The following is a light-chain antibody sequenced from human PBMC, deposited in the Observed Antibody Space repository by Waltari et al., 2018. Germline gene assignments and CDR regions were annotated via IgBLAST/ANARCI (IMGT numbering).Light chain of an antibody. CDR1: NGDVGGSYY. Sequence: QSALTQPASVSGSPGQSITISCTGINGDVGGSYYVYWYQQYPGKAPKLLIYDVSHRPAGVSSRFSASKSGNTASLTISGLQTEDEADYYCTSYRSTNTRVIFGGGTKLAVL. CDR2: DVS. V-gene: IGLV2-14*03. J-gene: IGLJ2*01. CDR3: TSYRSTNTRVI.